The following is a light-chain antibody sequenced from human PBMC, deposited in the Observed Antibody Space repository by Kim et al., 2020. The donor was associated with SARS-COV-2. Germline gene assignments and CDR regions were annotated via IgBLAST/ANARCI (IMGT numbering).Light chain of an antibody. Sequence: SYELTQPPSVSVSPGQTASITCSGDKLGDKYACWYQQKPGQSPVLVIYQDSKRPSGIPERFSGSNSGNTATLTISGTQAMDEADYYCQAWDSSTAWVFGGGTQLDRP. CDR3: QAWDSSTAWV. J-gene: IGLJ2*01. V-gene: IGLV3-1*01. CDR2: QDS. CDR1: KLGDKY.